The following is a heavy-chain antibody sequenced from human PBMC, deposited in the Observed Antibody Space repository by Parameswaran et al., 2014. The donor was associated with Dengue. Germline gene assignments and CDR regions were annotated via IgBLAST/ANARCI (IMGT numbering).Heavy chain of an antibody. V-gene: IGHV4-34*01. CDR3: ARSWSSGWRYDY. D-gene: IGHD6-19*01. CDR2: INHSGST. J-gene: IGHJ4*02. Sequence: PGKGLEWIGEINHSGSTNYNPSLKSRVTISVDTSKNQFSLKLSSVTAADTAVYYCARSWSSGWRYDYWGQGTLVTVSS.